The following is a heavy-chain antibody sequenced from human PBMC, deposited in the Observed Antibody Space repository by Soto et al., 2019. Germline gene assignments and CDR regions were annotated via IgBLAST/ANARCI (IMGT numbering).Heavy chain of an antibody. CDR1: GESVGRGTNY. D-gene: IGHD6-13*01. V-gene: IGHV4-61*01. CDR3: ARDRRGRADGFICYYGMEV. CDR2: IFDAATA. Sequence: QVQLQESGPGLMKPSGTLSLICSVSGESVGRGTNYWSWVRQAPGRGLEWIGYIFDAATAIYNPSFESRVSISLDAAKNQVSLKLTSVTAADTAIYYGARDRRGRADGFICYYGMEVWGQGTSVTVSS. J-gene: IGHJ6*02.